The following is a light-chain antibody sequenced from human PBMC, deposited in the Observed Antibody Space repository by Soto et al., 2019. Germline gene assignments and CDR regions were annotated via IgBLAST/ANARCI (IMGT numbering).Light chain of an antibody. Sequence: PGGRATLSCRASQSVSSSYLAWYQQKPGQAPRLLIYGASSRATGIPDRFSGTGSGTDFTLTISRLEPEDFAVYYCHQYDSSPKTFGQGTKVDIK. CDR1: QSVSSSY. CDR2: GAS. J-gene: IGKJ1*01. V-gene: IGKV3-20*01. CDR3: HQYDSSPKT.